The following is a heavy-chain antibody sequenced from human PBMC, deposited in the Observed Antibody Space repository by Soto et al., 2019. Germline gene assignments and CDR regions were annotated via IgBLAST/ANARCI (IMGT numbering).Heavy chain of an antibody. CDR2: IKSKTDGGTA. CDR1: GFNLSHPW. D-gene: IGHD3-9*01. J-gene: IGHJ4*02. V-gene: IGHV3-15*01. CDR3: TTGIYYDILTGYHNVAY. Sequence: GGSLRLSCVASGFNLSHPWMTWVRQAAGKGLEWVGRIKSKTDGGTADYAAPVKGRATISRDDSKNTAYLQMNSLKTEDTAVYYCTTGIYYDILTGYHNVAYWGQGALVTVS.